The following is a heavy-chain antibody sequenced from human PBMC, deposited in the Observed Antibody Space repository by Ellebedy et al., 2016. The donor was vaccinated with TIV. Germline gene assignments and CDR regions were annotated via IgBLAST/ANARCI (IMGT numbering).Heavy chain of an antibody. CDR2: ITSINT. CDR1: GFTFSSYG. Sequence: GESLKISCAASGFTFSSYGMSWVRQAPGKGLEWVSTITSINTHYADSVKGRFIISRDNSKNTLYLQMNSLRAEDTAVYYCANSPSRKPGLVDSWGQGTLVTVSS. J-gene: IGHJ4*02. D-gene: IGHD1-14*01. CDR3: ANSPSRKPGLVDS. V-gene: IGHV3-23*01.